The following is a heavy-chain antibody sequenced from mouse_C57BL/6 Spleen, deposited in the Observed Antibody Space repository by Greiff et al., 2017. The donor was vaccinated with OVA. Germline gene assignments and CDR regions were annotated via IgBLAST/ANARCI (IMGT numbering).Heavy chain of an antibody. CDR1: GYTFTSYW. Sequence: QVQLQQPGAELVKPGASVKVSCKASGYTFTSYWMHWVKQRPGQGLEWIGRIHPSDSDTNYNQQFKGKATLTVDKSSSTAYMQLSSLTSEDSAVYYWAIEGLVYDGYYAWFAYWGQGTLVTVSA. CDR2: IHPSDSDT. V-gene: IGHV1-74*01. CDR3: AIEGLVYDGYYAWFAY. J-gene: IGHJ3*01. D-gene: IGHD2-3*01.